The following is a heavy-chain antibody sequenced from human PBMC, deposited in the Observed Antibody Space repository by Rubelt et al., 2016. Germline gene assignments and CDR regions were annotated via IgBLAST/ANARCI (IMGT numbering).Heavy chain of an antibody. Sequence: QLQLEESGPGLVKPSETLSLICSVSGGSMNSAGDHWDWIRQSPGKKLEWLGNVNSGGGTYYNPSLRSRVSLFVDTSKNQFSLELTSVTAAYTAVDYCASHRAVGLFDSWGQGTLVTVSS. CDR3: ASHRAVGLFDS. J-gene: IGHJ4*02. V-gene: IGHV4-39*01. CDR2: VNSGGGT. D-gene: IGHD1-26*01. CDR1: GGSMNSAGDH.